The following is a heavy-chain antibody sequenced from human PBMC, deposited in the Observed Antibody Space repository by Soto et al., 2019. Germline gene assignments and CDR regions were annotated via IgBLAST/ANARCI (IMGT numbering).Heavy chain of an antibody. Sequence: QVQLQQWGAGLLKPSDTLSLTCAVYGGSFSGYYWSWIRQPPGKGLEWIGDINHSGSTNQNPSLKKRVTISVDTSKNQFSLKLKSVTAAETVVYYCARGITTIPAVQGDAPEKCYFDSWGMGTLVTVSS. J-gene: IGHJ4*02. V-gene: IGHV4-34*02. D-gene: IGHD6-25*01. CDR1: GGSFSGYY. CDR2: INHSGST. CDR3: ARGITTIPAVQGDAPEKCYFDS.